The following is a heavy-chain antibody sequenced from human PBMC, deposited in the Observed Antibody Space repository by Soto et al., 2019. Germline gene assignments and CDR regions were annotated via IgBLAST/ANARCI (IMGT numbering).Heavy chain of an antibody. CDR3: ARRGAVAGLHY. Sequence: EVQLVESGGGLVQPGGSLRVSCAASGFTFSSYWMHWVRQAPGKGLVWVSGINSDGSSTSYADSVKGRFTISRDNAKNTLYLQMNSLIAEDTAIYYCARRGAVAGLHYWGQGTLVTVSS. D-gene: IGHD6-19*01. CDR2: INSDGSST. V-gene: IGHV3-74*01. CDR1: GFTFSSYW. J-gene: IGHJ4*02.